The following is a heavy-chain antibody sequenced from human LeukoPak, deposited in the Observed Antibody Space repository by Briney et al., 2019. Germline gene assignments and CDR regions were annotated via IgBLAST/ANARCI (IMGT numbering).Heavy chain of an antibody. V-gene: IGHV3-48*01. D-gene: IGHD2-2*01. J-gene: IGHJ4*02. CDR3: ARDLGCSSTSCRINYFDH. CDR2: ISGSSSTK. CDR1: GFTFSTYS. Sequence: SGGSLRLSCAASGFTFSTYSMNWVRQAPGKGLEWVSYISGSSSTKYYADSVKGRFTISRDNSKNTLYVQMNSLRAEDTAAYYCARDLGCSSTSCRINYFDHWGQGTLVTVSS.